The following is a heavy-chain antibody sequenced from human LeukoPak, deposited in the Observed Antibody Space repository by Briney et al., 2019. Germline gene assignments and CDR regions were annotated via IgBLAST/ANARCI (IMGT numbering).Heavy chain of an antibody. CDR2: IYTSGST. D-gene: IGHD4-11*01. J-gene: IGHJ4*02. Sequence: SETLSLTCTVSGGSISSGSYYWTWIRQPAGKGLEYIGRIYTSGSTSYNPSLKSRVTISVDTSKNQFSLKLSPVTAADTAVYYCAREGGLQHHFDYWGQGTLVTVSS. CDR3: AREGGLQHHFDY. V-gene: IGHV4-61*02. CDR1: GGSISSGSYY.